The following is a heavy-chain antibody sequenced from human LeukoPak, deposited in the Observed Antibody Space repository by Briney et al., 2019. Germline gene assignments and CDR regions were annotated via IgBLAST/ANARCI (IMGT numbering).Heavy chain of an antibody. V-gene: IGHV3-30-3*01. CDR2: ISYDGSNK. J-gene: IGHJ4*02. Sequence: GGSLRLSCAASGFTFSSYAMHWVRQAPGKGLEWVAVISYDGSNKYYADSVKGRFTISRDNSKNTLYLQMNSLRAEDTAVYYCASGVAGTPKLFDYWGQGTLVTVSS. CDR1: GFTFSSYA. D-gene: IGHD6-19*01. CDR3: ASGVAGTPKLFDY.